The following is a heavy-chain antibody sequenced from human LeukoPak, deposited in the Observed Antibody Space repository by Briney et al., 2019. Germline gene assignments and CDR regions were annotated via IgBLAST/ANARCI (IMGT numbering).Heavy chain of an antibody. Sequence: GGSLGLSCAASGFTFSSYNMNWVRQAPGKGLEWVSFITNSHSTIYYADSVKGRFTISRDNAKNSLYLQMNSLRAEDTAVYHCARDGGATNGLDYWGQGTLVTVSS. CDR1: GFTFSSYN. J-gene: IGHJ4*02. CDR3: ARDGGATNGLDY. V-gene: IGHV3-48*01. D-gene: IGHD1-26*01. CDR2: ITNSHSTI.